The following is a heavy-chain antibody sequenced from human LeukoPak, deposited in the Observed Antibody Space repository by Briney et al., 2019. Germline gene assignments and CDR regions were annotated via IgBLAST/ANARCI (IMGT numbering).Heavy chain of an antibody. J-gene: IGHJ4*02. CDR2: IYYSGST. CDR3: ARADGDLYFDY. D-gene: IGHD4-17*01. Sequence: SETLSLTCTVSGGSISSYYWSWIRQPPGKGLEWIGYIYYSGSTNYNPSLKSRVSISVDTSKNQFSLKLSSVTAADTAVYYCARADGDLYFDYWGQGTLVTVSS. V-gene: IGHV4-59*01. CDR1: GGSISSYY.